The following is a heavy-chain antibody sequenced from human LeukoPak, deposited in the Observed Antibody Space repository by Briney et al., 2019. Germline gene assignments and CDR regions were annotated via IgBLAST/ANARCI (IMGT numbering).Heavy chain of an antibody. J-gene: IGHJ4*02. V-gene: IGHV3-74*01. CDR2: SNGDGRTT. D-gene: IGHD2-8*01. CDR3: ARAEGWSLYDY. Sequence: GGSLRLSCAASGFTFSTYGMNWVRQAPGKGLVWVSRSNGDGRTTSYADSVKGRFTISRDNAKNTLYLQMNSLRAEDTAVYYCARAEGWSLYDYWGQGTLVTVSS. CDR1: GFTFSTYG.